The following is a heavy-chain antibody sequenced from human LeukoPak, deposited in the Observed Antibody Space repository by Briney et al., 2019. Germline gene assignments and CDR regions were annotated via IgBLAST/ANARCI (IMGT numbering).Heavy chain of an antibody. D-gene: IGHD3-22*01. J-gene: IGHJ4*02. CDR3: ARAETYYYDSSGFPF. V-gene: IGHV4-59*02. Sequence: SETLSLTCTVSGDSVSGYYWSWIRQPPGKGLEWIAYIYYTGSTSYNPSLKSRATISVDTSKNQFSLKLSSVTAADTAVYYCARAETYYYDSSGFPFWGQGTLVTVSS. CDR2: IYYTGST. CDR1: GDSVSGYY.